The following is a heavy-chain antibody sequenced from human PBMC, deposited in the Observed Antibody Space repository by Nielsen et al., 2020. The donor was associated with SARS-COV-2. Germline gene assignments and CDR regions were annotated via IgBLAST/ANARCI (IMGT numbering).Heavy chain of an antibody. Sequence: SVKVSCKASGFTFTSPAVQRVRQARGQRLEWIGWIVVGSGNTNYAQKFQERVTITRDMSTSTAYMELSSLRSEDTAVYYCAADRGIDWFDPWGQGTLVTVSS. D-gene: IGHD3-10*01. J-gene: IGHJ5*02. CDR2: IVVGSGNT. V-gene: IGHV1-58*01. CDR1: GFTFTSPA. CDR3: AADRGIDWFDP.